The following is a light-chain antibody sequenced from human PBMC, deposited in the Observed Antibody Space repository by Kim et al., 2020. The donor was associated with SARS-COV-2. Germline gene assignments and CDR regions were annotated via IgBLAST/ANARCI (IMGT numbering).Light chain of an antibody. CDR3: CSFAGYSYV. J-gene: IGLJ1*01. V-gene: IGLV2-11*01. CDR1: SSNVGGYNY. Sequence: PGQSVTLSCTGTSSNVGGYNYVSWYQQHPGKAPKLMIYDVITRPSGVPDRFSGSKSGNTASLTISGLQAEDEADYYCCSFAGYSYVFGIGTKVTVL. CDR2: DVI.